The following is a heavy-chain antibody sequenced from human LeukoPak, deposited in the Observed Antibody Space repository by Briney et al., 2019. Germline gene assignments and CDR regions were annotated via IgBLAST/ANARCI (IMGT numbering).Heavy chain of an antibody. V-gene: IGHV4-39*07. D-gene: IGHD3-16*01. J-gene: IGHJ4*02. Sequence: TSETLFLTCTVSGGSISSGSYYWGWIRQPPGKRLEWIGSIYYSGSTYYNPSLKSRVTISVDTSKNQFSLKLSSVTAADTAVYYCARVSGGVVDYWGQGTLVTVSS. CDR1: GGSISSGSYY. CDR3: ARVSGGVVDY. CDR2: IYYSGST.